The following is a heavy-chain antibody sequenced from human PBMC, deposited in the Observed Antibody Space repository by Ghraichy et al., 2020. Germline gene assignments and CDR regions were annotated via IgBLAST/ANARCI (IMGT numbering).Heavy chain of an antibody. V-gene: IGHV1-18*04. J-gene: IGHJ4*02. CDR2: ISAYNGNT. CDR1: GYTFTSYG. D-gene: IGHD3-22*01. Sequence: ASVKVSCKASGYTFTSYGISWVRQAPGQGLEWMGWISAYNGNTNYAQKLQGRVTMTTDTSTSTAYMELRSLRSDDTAVYYCAREGYYDSSGYCYFDYWGQGTLVTVSS. CDR3: AREGYYDSSGYCYFDY.